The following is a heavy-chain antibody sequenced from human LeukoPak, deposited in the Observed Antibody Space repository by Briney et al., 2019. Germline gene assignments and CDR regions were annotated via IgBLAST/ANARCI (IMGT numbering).Heavy chain of an antibody. J-gene: IGHJ3*02. V-gene: IGHV1-69*13. CDR2: IIPIFGTA. CDR1: GGTFSSYA. CDR3: AKGVGAAAWLTGAFDI. Sequence: GASVKVSRKASGGTFSSYAISWVRQAPGQGLEWMGGIIPIFGTANYAQKFQGRVTITADESTSTAYMELSSLKSEDTAVYYCAKGVGAAAWLTGAFDIWGQGTMVTVSS. D-gene: IGHD6-13*01.